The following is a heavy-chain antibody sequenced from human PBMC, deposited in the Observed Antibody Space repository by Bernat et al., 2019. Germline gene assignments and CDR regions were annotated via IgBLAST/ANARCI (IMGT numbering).Heavy chain of an antibody. J-gene: IGHJ4*02. D-gene: IGHD3-22*01. CDR2: IWYDGSNK. CDR1: GFIFSNYG. CDR3: ARGKYYASSGYYYGAFDY. V-gene: IGHV3-33*01. Sequence: QVHLVESGGGVVQPGRSLRLSCVASGFIFSNYGIHWVRQAPGKGLEWVAVIWYDGSNKYHAESVKGRFTISRDNSQNMLYLHKDSLRADDTAVYYCARGKYYASSGYYYGAFDYWGQGTLVNVSS.